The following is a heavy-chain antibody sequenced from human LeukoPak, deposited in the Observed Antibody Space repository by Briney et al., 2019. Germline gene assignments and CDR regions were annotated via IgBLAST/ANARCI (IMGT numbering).Heavy chain of an antibody. J-gene: IGHJ4*02. CDR2: ISSSSSYT. Sequence: PGGSLRLSCAASGFTFSDYYMSWIRQAPGKGLEWVSYISSSSSYTNYADSVKGRFTISRDNSKNTLYLQMNSLRAEDTAVYYCARVSYFGSGSYKDYWGQGTLVTVSS. V-gene: IGHV3-11*05. D-gene: IGHD3-10*01. CDR3: ARVSYFGSGSYKDY. CDR1: GFTFSDYY.